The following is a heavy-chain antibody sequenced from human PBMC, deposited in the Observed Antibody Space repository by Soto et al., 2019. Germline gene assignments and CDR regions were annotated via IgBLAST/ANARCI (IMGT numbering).Heavy chain of an antibody. CDR3: ARSTLYDFWSGYQIPIDY. CDR1: GGSISSGDYY. V-gene: IGHV4-30-4*01. Sequence: SETLSLTCTVSGGSISSGDYYWSWIRQPPGKGLEWIGYIYYSGSTYYNPSLKSRVTISVDTSKNQFSLKLSSVTAADTAVYYCARSTLYDFWSGYQIPIDYWGQGTLVTVSS. D-gene: IGHD3-3*01. J-gene: IGHJ4*02. CDR2: IYYSGST.